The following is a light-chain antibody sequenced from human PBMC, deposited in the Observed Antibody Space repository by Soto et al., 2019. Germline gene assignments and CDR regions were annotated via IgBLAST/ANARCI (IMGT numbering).Light chain of an antibody. V-gene: IGKV1-33*01. CDR2: DAS. J-gene: IGKJ5*01. CDR1: HDIRKY. CDR3: QQYDNGLIT. Sequence: DIQMTQSPSSLSASMGDRISITCQASHDIRKYLNWYQLKPGIAPKLLIYDASNLEPGVPSRFSASGYGTDFTLTISSLQPEDFATYYCQQYDNGLITFGQGTRLEIK.